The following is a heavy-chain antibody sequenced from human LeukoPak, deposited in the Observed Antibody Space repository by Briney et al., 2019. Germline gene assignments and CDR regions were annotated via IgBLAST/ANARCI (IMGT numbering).Heavy chain of an antibody. Sequence: PGGSLRLSCAASGFTFNIYAMSWVRQAPGQGLQWVSEISASGDSKFSAASVKGRFTISKDNSKNALYLQMNSLRAEDTAVYYCARDFSGALWFGEPRGQGTLVTVSS. V-gene: IGHV3-23*01. CDR3: ARDFSGALWFGEP. D-gene: IGHD3-10*01. J-gene: IGHJ4*02. CDR2: ISASGDSK. CDR1: GFTFNIYA.